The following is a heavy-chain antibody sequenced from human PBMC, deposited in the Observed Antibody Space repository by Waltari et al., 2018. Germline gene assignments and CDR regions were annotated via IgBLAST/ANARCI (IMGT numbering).Heavy chain of an antibody. CDR1: GGSISSYY. D-gene: IGHD2-15*01. V-gene: IGHV4-59*01. Sequence: QVQLQESGPGLVKPSETLSLTCTVSGGSISSYYWSWIRQPPGKGLEWIGYTYYSGSTNYNPSLKSRVTISVDTSKNQFSLKLSSVTAADTAVYYCARDGSAATTYYYGMDVWGQGTTVTVSS. CDR2: TYYSGST. J-gene: IGHJ6*02. CDR3: ARDGSAATTYYYGMDV.